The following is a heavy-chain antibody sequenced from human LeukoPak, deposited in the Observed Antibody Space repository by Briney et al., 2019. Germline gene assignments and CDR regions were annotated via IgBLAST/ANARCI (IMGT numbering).Heavy chain of an antibody. CDR3: ARVLWGYYFDY. CDR1: GYTFTSYG. V-gene: IGHV1-18*01. J-gene: IGHJ4*02. Sequence: ASVKVSCKASGYTFTSYGISWVRQATGQGLEWMGWMSPSSGNTGYAQKPQGRVTMTTDTSTSTAYMELRSLRSDDTAVYYCARVLWGYYFDYWGQGTLVTVSS. D-gene: IGHD2-21*01. CDR2: MSPSSGNT.